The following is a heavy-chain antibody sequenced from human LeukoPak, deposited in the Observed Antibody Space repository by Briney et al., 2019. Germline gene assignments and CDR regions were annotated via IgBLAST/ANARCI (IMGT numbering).Heavy chain of an antibody. J-gene: IGHJ4*01. D-gene: IGHD3-10*01. V-gene: IGHV4-61*01. CDR3: ARDRLGGSGSYYYY. CDR2: IYYSGST. Sequence: PSETLSLTCTVSGGSVSSGSYYWSRIRQPPGKGLGWIGSIYYSGSTNYNPSLKSRVTISVDTSKNQFPLKLSSVTAADTAVYYCARDRLGGSGSYYYYWGQGTLVTVSS. CDR1: GGSVSSGSYY.